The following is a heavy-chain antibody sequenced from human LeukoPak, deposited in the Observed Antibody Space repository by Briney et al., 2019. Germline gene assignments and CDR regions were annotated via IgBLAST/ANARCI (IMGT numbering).Heavy chain of an antibody. CDR3: ARPGTSYGDYGWYFDL. CDR1: GYSFSGYA. V-gene: IGHV1-18*04. J-gene: IGHJ2*01. D-gene: IGHD4-17*01. Sequence: ASVKVSCKASGYSFSGYAISWVRQAPGQGLEWMERISAYSGDTKYAQNFQGRLTMTTDTSTSTAYMELRSLRSDDTAVYFCARPGTSYGDYGWYFDLWGRGTLVTVSS. CDR2: ISAYSGDT.